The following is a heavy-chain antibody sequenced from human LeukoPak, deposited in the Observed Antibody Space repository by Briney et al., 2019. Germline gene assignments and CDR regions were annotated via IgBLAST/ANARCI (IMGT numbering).Heavy chain of an antibody. CDR2: ISWDGGST. Sequence: GGSLRLSCAASGFTFDDYTMHWVRQAPGKGLEWVSLISWDGGSTYYADSVKGRFTISRDNSKNSLYLQMNSLRTEDTALYYCAKGGGLTGLNYFDYWGQGTLVTVSS. D-gene: IGHD1-20*01. CDR1: GFTFDDYT. CDR3: AKGGGLTGLNYFDY. V-gene: IGHV3-43*01. J-gene: IGHJ4*02.